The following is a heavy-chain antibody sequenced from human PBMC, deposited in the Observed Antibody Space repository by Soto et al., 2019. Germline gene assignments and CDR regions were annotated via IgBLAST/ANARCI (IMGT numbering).Heavy chain of an antibody. CDR3: AKDYTVAADPSSVILFDY. CDR1: GFTFNHYA. V-gene: IGHV3-23*01. J-gene: IGHJ4*02. D-gene: IGHD2-15*01. Sequence: GGSLRLSCAASGFTFNHYAMSWVRQAPGKGLEWVSIIIANGGTFYADSVMGRFTISRDNSKNTVYLQMSSLRVEDTAIYYCAKDYTVAADPSSVILFDYWGQGALVTVSS. CDR2: IIANGGT.